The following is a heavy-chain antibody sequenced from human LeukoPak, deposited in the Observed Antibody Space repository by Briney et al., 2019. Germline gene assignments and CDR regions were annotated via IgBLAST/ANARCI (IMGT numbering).Heavy chain of an antibody. CDR2: IKQDGSER. Sequence: GGSLRLSCAASGFTFSSYSMSWVRQAPGKGLEWVANIKQDGSERYYVDSVKGRFTISRDNAKNSLYLQMNSLRAEDTAVYYCAREFHVVTTFGYWGQGTLVTVSS. CDR3: AREFHVVTTFGY. V-gene: IGHV3-7*01. J-gene: IGHJ4*02. CDR1: GFTFSSYS. D-gene: IGHD4-11*01.